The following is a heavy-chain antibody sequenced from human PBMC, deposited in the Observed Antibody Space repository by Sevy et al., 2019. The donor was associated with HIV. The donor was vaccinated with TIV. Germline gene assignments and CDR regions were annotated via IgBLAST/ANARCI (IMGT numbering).Heavy chain of an antibody. CDR3: ARAEAFGLLKNVFDL. CDR1: GDSMNSATYA. CDR2: VYFSGGI. D-gene: IGHD2-21*01. Sequence: SETLSLTCEVSGDSMNSATYAWSWIRQPLGGGLEWIGYVYFSGGIYYNPSLESRVTISVDRSRNDFSLKLTSVTSADTAVYYCARAEAFGLLKNVFDLWGQWTTVTVSS. J-gene: IGHJ3*01. V-gene: IGHV4-30-2*01.